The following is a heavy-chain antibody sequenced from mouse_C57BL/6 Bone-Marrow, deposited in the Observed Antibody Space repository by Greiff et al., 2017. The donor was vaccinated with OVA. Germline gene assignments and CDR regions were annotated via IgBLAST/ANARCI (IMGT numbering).Heavy chain of an antibody. CDR3: GITTVVDYYAMGY. V-gene: IGHV1-80*01. J-gene: IGHJ4*01. D-gene: IGHD1-1*01. Sequence: QVQLQQSGAELVKPGASVKISCKASGYAFSSYWMNWVKQRPGKGLEWIGQIYPGDGDTNYNGKFKGKATLTADKSSSTAYMQLSSLTSEDSAVYFCGITTVVDYYAMGYWGQGTSVTVSS. CDR1: GYAFSSYW. CDR2: IYPGDGDT.